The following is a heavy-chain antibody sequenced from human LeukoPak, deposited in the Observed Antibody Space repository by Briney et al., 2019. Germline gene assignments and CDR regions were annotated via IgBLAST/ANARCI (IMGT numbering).Heavy chain of an antibody. CDR3: ARDRSGGYSLDY. CDR1: GYSISSGYY. CDR2: MFHSGST. D-gene: IGHD1-26*01. J-gene: IGHJ4*02. V-gene: IGHV4-38-2*02. Sequence: PETLSLTCAVSGYSISSGYYWGWIRQPPGKGLEWIGNMFHSGSTYYNPSLKSRVTISVDTSKNQFSLRLSSVTAADTAIYYCARDRSGGYSLDYWGQGTLVTVSS.